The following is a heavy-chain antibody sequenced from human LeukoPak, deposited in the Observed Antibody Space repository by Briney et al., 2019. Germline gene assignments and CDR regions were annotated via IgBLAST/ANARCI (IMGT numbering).Heavy chain of an antibody. CDR3: AKGTLWELPLAPFDY. J-gene: IGHJ4*02. CDR1: GLNFSTYA. D-gene: IGHD1-26*01. CDR2: ISKDGSKN. Sequence: GGSLRLSCAASGLNFSTYAFHWVRQAPGKGLEWVAVISKDGSKNYYADSVKGRFTFSRDNSKNTLYLQMNSLRAEDTAVYYCAKGTLWELPLAPFDYWGQGTLVTVSS. V-gene: IGHV3-30*04.